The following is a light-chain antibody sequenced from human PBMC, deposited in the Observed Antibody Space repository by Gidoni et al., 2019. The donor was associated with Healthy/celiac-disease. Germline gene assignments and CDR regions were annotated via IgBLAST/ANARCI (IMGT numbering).Light chain of an antibody. Sequence: PGQSITISCTGTSSDVGGYNYVSWYQQHPGKAPKLMIYDVSKRPSGVSNRFSGSKSGNTASLTISGLQAEDEADYYCSSYTSSSTLVFGGGTKLTVL. J-gene: IGLJ2*01. CDR1: SSDVGGYNY. V-gene: IGLV2-14*03. CDR3: SSYTSSSTLV. CDR2: DVS.